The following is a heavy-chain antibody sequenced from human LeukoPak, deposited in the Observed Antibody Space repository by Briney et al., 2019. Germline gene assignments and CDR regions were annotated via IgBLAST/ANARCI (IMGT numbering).Heavy chain of an antibody. CDR1: GFTFSSYA. CDR3: AKLEWDYDILTGYYKGYYMDV. D-gene: IGHD3-9*01. Sequence: PGGSLRLSCAASGFTFSSYAMSWVRQAPGKGLEWVSAISGSGSRTYYADSVKGRFTISRDNSKNTLYLQMNSLRAEDTAVYYCAKLEWDYDILTGYYKGYYMDVWGKGTTVTISS. CDR2: ISGSGSRT. V-gene: IGHV3-23*01. J-gene: IGHJ6*03.